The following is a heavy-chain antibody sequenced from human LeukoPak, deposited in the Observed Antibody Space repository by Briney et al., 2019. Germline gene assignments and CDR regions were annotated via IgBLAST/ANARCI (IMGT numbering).Heavy chain of an antibody. Sequence: SETLSLTCTVSGGSISSYYWSWIRQPPGKGLEWIGYIYYSGSTNYNPSLKSRVTISVDTSKNHFSLKLSSVTAADTAVYYCARGLAASVKYFQHWGQGTLVTVSS. CDR3: ARGLAASVKYFQH. CDR2: IYYSGST. CDR1: GGSISSYY. J-gene: IGHJ1*01. D-gene: IGHD6-25*01. V-gene: IGHV4-59*01.